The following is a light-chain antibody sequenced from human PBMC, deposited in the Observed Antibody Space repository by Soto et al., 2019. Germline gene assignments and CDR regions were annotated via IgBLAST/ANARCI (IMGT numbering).Light chain of an antibody. CDR1: QSLSGN. J-gene: IGKJ1*01. V-gene: IGKV3-15*01. CDR2: RAS. Sequence: EIVMTQSPATLSVSPGERVTLSCRASQSLSGNLAWYQQKPGLAPRLLINRASTRATGIPARFSGSGFETEFTLTISSLQSEDFAVYYCQQYNNWPRTFGQGTKVEIK. CDR3: QQYNNWPRT.